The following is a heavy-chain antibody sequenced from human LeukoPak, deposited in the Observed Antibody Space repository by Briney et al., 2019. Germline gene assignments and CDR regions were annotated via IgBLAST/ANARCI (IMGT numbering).Heavy chain of an antibody. CDR2: ISGSGGST. V-gene: IGHV3-23*01. CDR3: AKDPSRARINDAFDI. Sequence: PGGSLRLSCAASGFTFSSYAMSWVRQAPGKGLEWVSAISGSGGSTYYADSVMGRFTISRDNSKNTLYLQMNSLRAEDTAVYYCAKDPSRARINDAFDIWGQGTMVTVSS. CDR1: GFTFSSYA. J-gene: IGHJ3*02.